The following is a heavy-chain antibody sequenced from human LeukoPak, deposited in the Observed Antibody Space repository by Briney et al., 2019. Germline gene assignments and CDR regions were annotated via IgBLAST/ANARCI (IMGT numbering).Heavy chain of an antibody. CDR3: ARLYRGYYFDY. D-gene: IGHD3-16*02. J-gene: IGHJ4*02. CDR1: GGSISSSSYY. CDR2: IYYSGST. V-gene: IGHV4-39*07. Sequence: SETLSLTCTVSGGSISSSSYYWGWIRQPPGKGLEWIGSIYYSGSTYYNPPLKSRVTISVDTSKNQFSLKLSSVTAADTAVYYCARLYRGYYFDYWGQGTLVTVSS.